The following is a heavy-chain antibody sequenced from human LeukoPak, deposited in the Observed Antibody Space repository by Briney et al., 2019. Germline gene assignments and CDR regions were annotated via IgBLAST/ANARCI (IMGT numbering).Heavy chain of an antibody. V-gene: IGHV1-2*02. Sequence: ASVKVSCTASGYTFTGYYMHWVRQAPGQGLEWMGWINPNSGGTNYAQKFQGRVTMTRDTSISTAYMELSRLRSDDTAVYYCARAPDYYDSSGYYYNWFDPWGQGTLVTVSS. CDR3: ARAPDYYDSSGYYYNWFDP. D-gene: IGHD3-22*01. CDR2: INPNSGGT. J-gene: IGHJ5*02. CDR1: GYTFTGYY.